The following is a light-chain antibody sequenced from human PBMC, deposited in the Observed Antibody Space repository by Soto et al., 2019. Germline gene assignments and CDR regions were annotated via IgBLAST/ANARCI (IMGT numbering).Light chain of an antibody. J-gene: IGKJ1*01. CDR1: QSVSSSY. V-gene: IGKV3-20*01. CDR3: QQYGSSTGT. Sequence: EIVLTQSPGTLSLSPGERATLSCRASQSVSSSYLAWYQQKPGQAPRLLIYGASSRATGIPDRFSGSGSGTDFTLTISRREPEDFAVDYCQQYGSSTGTCGQGTKVEIK. CDR2: GAS.